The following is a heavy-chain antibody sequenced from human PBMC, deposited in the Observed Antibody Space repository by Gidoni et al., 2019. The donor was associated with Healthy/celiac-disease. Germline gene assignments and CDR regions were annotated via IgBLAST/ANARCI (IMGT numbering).Heavy chain of an antibody. CDR1: GFTFSSYW. CDR2: INSDGSST. D-gene: IGHD4-17*01. J-gene: IGHJ4*02. V-gene: IGHV3-74*01. Sequence: EVQLVESGGGLVQPGGSLRLSCAASGFTFSSYWMHWVRQAPGKGLVWVSRINSDGSSTSYADSVKGRFTISRDNAKNTLYLQMNSLRAEDTAVYYCALDRGRDYEIFRFDYWGQGTLVTVSS. CDR3: ALDRGRDYEIFRFDY.